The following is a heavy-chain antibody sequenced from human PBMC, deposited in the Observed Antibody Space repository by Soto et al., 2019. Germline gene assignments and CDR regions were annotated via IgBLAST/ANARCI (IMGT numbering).Heavy chain of an antibody. CDR2: ISSSSYI. CDR1: GFTFSSYS. V-gene: IGHV3-21*04. J-gene: IGHJ3*02. D-gene: IGHD3-22*01. Sequence: GGSLRLSCAASGFTFSSYSMNWVRQAPGKGLEWVSSISSSSYIYYADSVKGRFTISRDNAKNSLYLQMNRLRAEDTAVYYCARDSGDYYDSVSGDAFDIWGQGTMVTVSS. CDR3: ARDSGDYYDSVSGDAFDI.